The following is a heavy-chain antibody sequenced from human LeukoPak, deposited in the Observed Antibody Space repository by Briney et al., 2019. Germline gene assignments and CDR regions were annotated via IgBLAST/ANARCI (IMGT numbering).Heavy chain of an antibody. CDR1: GDSISSYF. D-gene: IGHD2-2*02. Sequence: SETLSLSCTVSGDSISSYFWSWIRQPPGKGLEWIGYVYYSGTTNYNPSLKSRATISVDRSKNQISPELTSVTAADTAVYYCAREYPYYFDYWGQGTLVTVSS. CDR3: AREYPYYFDY. V-gene: IGHV4-59*01. J-gene: IGHJ4*02. CDR2: VYYSGTT.